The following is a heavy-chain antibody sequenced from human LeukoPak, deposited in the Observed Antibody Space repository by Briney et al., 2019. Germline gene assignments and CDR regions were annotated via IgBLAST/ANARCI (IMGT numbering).Heavy chain of an antibody. CDR3: ARASHDYGDYSHFDY. CDR1: GGSFSGYY. J-gene: IGHJ4*02. CDR2: IYHSGST. D-gene: IGHD4-17*01. V-gene: IGHV4-34*01. Sequence: PSETLSLTCAVYGGSFSGYYWSWIRQPPEKGLEWIGEIYHSGSTNYNPSLKTRVTISVDKSKNQFSLKLSSVTAADTAVYYCARASHDYGDYSHFDYWGQGTLVTVSS.